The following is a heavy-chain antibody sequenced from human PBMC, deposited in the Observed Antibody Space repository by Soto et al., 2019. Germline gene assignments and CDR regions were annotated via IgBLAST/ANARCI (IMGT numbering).Heavy chain of an antibody. D-gene: IGHD3-10*01. Sequence: QVQLQQWGAGLLKPSETLSLTCAVYGGSFSGYYWSWIRQPPGKGLEWIGEINHSGSTNYNPSLKSRVTISVDTSKNQFSRKLSSVTAADTAVYYCARGKGYGSGLRFDYWGQGTLVTVSS. CDR3: ARGKGYGSGLRFDY. CDR2: INHSGST. J-gene: IGHJ4*02. CDR1: GGSFSGYY. V-gene: IGHV4-34*01.